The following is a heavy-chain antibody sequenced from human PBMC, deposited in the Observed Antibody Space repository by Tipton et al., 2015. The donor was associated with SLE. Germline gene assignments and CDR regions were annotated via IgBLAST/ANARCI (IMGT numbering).Heavy chain of an antibody. CDR3: ARGGIQLWNWFDP. J-gene: IGHJ5*02. CDR2: INHSGGT. V-gene: IGHV4-34*01. D-gene: IGHD5-18*01. Sequence: TLSLTCAVYGGSFGDDYWSWIRQPPGKGLEWIGEINHSGGTNDNPSLKSRVTISVDTPKNQFSLKLNSVTAADTAVYYCARGGIQLWNWFDPWGQGTLVTVSS. CDR1: GGSFGDDY.